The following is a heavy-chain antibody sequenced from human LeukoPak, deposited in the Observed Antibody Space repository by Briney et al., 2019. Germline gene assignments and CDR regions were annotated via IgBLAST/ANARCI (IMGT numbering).Heavy chain of an antibody. Sequence: PSETLSLTCTVSGDSVSSSTYYWGWIRQPPGKGLEWIGSIYYSGSTYYNPSLKSRVTISVDTSKNQFSLKLSSVTAADTAVYYCARDPVEMATIDNDYWGQGTLVTVSS. CDR3: ARDPVEMATIDNDY. D-gene: IGHD5-24*01. J-gene: IGHJ4*02. CDR2: IYYSGST. V-gene: IGHV4-39*07. CDR1: GDSVSSSTYY.